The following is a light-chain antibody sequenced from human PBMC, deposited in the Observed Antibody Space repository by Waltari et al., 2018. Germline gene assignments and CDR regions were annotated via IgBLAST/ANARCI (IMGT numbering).Light chain of an antibody. Sequence: DIVMTQSPDSLAVSLGERATINCKSTQSVLYNSNDKNYLAWYQQKPGQPPKLLIYWASTRESGVPDRFSGSGSGTDFTLTISSLQAEDVAVYYCQQYYRSRTFGQGTKVEIK. CDR2: WAS. CDR3: QQYYRSRT. J-gene: IGKJ1*01. CDR1: QSVLYNSNDKNY. V-gene: IGKV4-1*01.